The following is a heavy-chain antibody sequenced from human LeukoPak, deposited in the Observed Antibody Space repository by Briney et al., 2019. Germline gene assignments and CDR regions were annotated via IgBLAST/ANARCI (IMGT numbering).Heavy chain of an antibody. J-gene: IGHJ6*02. CDR2: ISYDGSNK. V-gene: IGHV3-30-3*01. CDR1: GFTFSSYA. CDR3: ARVPQGGYTHYYGMDV. Sequence: GGSLRLSCAASGFTFSSYAMHWVRQAPGKGLEWVAVISYDGSNKYYADSVKGRFTVSRDNSKNTLYLQMNSLRAEDTAVYYCARVPQGGYTHYYGMDVWGQGTTVTVSS. D-gene: IGHD3-22*01.